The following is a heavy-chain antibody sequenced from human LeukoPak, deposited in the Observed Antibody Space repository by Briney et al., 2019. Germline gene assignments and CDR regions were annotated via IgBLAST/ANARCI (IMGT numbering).Heavy chain of an antibody. D-gene: IGHD5-12*01. V-gene: IGHV1-8*01. J-gene: IGHJ4*02. CDR1: GYTFTSYD. Sequence: ASVKVSCKASGYTFTSYDINWVRQATGQGPEWMGWMNPNSGNTGYTQKFQGRVTMTRNTSINTAYMELSSLRSEDTAVYYCARGLYGYNSNYFDYWGQGTLVTVSS. CDR3: ARGLYGYNSNYFDY. CDR2: MNPNSGNT.